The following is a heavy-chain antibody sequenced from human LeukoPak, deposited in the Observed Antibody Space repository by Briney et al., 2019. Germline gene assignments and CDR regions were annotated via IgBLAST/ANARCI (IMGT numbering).Heavy chain of an antibody. J-gene: IGHJ4*02. D-gene: IGHD6-13*01. Sequence: ASVKVSCKASGYTFTDYYMHWVRQAPGQGLEWMGWINPNSGGTNYAQKFQGRVTMTRDTSISTAYMELSRLRSDDTAVYYCARSNSRVGLQAAAGPFDYWGQGTLVTVSS. CDR1: GYTFTDYY. CDR3: ARSNSRVGLQAAAGPFDY. CDR2: INPNSGGT. V-gene: IGHV1-2*02.